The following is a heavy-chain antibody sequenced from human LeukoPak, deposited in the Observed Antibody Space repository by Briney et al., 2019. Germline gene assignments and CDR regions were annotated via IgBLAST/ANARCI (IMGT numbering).Heavy chain of an antibody. D-gene: IGHD1-26*01. Sequence: GGSLRLSCTASGFTFGDYAMSWFRQAPGKGLEWVGFIRSKAYGGTTEYAASVKGRFTISRDDFKSIAYLQMNSLKTEDTAVYYCTSLVGATTLRGYWGQGTLVTVSS. J-gene: IGHJ4*02. CDR3: TSLVGATTLRGY. CDR1: GFTFGDYA. CDR2: IRSKAYGGTT. V-gene: IGHV3-49*03.